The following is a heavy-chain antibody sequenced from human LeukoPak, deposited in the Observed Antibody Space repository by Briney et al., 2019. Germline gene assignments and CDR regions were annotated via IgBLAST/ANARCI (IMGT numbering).Heavy chain of an antibody. CDR3: ARGTLYSSSWTGDYYYGMDV. Sequence: SQTLSLTCTVSGGSISSGSYYWSWIRQPAGKGLEWIGRIYTSGITNYNPSLKSRVTISVDTSKNQFSLKLSSVTAADTAVYYCARGTLYSSSWTGDYYYGMDVWGQGTTVTVSS. CDR1: GGSISSGSYY. V-gene: IGHV4-61*02. CDR2: IYTSGIT. D-gene: IGHD6-13*01. J-gene: IGHJ6*02.